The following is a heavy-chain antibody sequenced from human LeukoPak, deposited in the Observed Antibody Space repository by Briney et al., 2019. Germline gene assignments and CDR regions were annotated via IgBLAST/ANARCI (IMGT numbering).Heavy chain of an antibody. D-gene: IGHD2/OR15-2a*01. CDR2: IYPGDSDT. Sequence: GESLKISCKRSGYSFSTYWSGWVRQMPGKGLEWMGIIYPGDSDTRYSPSFQGQVTISADRSITTAYLQWSSLKASDTAMYYCASLNNSLDTFDIWGQGTMVTVSS. V-gene: IGHV5-51*01. J-gene: IGHJ3*02. CDR1: GYSFSTYW. CDR3: ASLNNSLDTFDI.